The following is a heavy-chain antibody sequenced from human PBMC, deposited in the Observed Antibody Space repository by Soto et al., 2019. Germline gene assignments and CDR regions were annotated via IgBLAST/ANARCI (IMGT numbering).Heavy chain of an antibody. CDR2: ISGSGDST. CDR1: GFTFSGYD. J-gene: IGHJ4*02. V-gene: IGHV3-23*01. CDR3: AKRAYWSRTTCCHCFDY. Sequence: EVQLLESGGGLVQPGGSLRLSCAASGFTFSGYDMSWVRQAPGKGLEWVSLISGSGDSTFYADSVKGRFTISRVNSKNTLCVQRSSRRADDTAVYFCAKRAYWSRTTCCHCFDYWGQGTLVTVSS. D-gene: IGHD3-3*01.